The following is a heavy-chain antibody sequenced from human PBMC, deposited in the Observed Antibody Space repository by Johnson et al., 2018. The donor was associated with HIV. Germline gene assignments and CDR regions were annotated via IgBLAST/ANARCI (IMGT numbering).Heavy chain of an antibody. V-gene: IGHV3-15*01. D-gene: IGHD4-23*01. Sequence: VQVVESGGGLVKPGGSLRLSCAASGFTFSNAWMSWVRQAPGKGLEWVVRIKTKTDGGTTDYAAPVKGRFTISRDDSKNTLYLQMNSLKTEDTAVYYCTTDYHVVFGGFDIWGQGTMVTVSS. J-gene: IGHJ3*02. CDR1: GFTFSNAW. CDR3: TTDYHVVFGGFDI. CDR2: IKTKTDGGTT.